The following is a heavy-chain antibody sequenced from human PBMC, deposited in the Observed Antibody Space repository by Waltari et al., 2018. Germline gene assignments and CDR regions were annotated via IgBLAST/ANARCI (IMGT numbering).Heavy chain of an antibody. V-gene: IGHV3-33*01. J-gene: IGHJ4*02. CDR2: IWYDGSNK. CDR3: AIPGGYSGYDSFDY. CDR1: GFTFSSYG. D-gene: IGHD5-12*01. Sequence: QVQLVESGGGVVQPGRSLRLSCAASGFTFSSYGMHWVRQAPGKGLEWVACIWYDGSNKYYADSVKGRFTISRDNSKNTLYLQMNSLRAEDTAVYYCAIPGGYSGYDSFDYWGQGTLVTVSS.